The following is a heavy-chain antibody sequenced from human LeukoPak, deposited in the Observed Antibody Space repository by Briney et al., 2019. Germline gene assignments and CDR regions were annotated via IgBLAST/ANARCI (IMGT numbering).Heavy chain of an antibody. CDR3: AREEDYYGSGSYNY. CDR2: ISSSSSYI. Sequence: PGGSLRLSCAASGFTVSSNYMSWVRQAPGKGLEWVSSISSSSSYIYYADSVKGRFTISRDNAKNSLYLQMNSLRAEDTAVYYCAREEDYYGSGSYNYWGQGTLVTVSS. D-gene: IGHD3-10*01. CDR1: GFTVSSNY. V-gene: IGHV3-21*01. J-gene: IGHJ4*02.